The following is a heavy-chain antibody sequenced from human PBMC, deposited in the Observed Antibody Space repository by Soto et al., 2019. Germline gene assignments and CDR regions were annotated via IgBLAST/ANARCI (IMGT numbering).Heavy chain of an antibody. D-gene: IGHD4-17*01. V-gene: IGHV4-61*01. CDR1: GGSVTNSSYY. CDR2: IYYSGST. Sequence: PSETLSLTCTVSGGSVTNSSYYWSWIRQPPGKGPEWIGYIYYSGSTNYNPSLKSRVTISVDTSKNQFSLKLSSVTAADTAVYYCARGGFYGDYELDYWGQGTLVTVSS. CDR3: ARGGFYGDYELDY. J-gene: IGHJ4*02.